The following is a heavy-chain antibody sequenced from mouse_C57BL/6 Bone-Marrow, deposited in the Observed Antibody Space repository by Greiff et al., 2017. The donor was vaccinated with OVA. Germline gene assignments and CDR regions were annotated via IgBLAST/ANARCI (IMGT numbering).Heavy chain of an antibody. D-gene: IGHD1-3*01. CDR1: GYTFTSYW. V-gene: IGHV1-50*01. CDR2: IDPSDSYT. Sequence: GAELVQPGASVKLSCKASGYTFTSYWMQWVIQRPGQGLEWIGEIDPSDSYTNYNQKFKGKATLTVDTSSSTAYMQLCSLTSEDTVVYYCAIEDDLEVKIDVWGTGTTVTGAS. CDR3: AIEDDLEVKIDV. J-gene: IGHJ1*03.